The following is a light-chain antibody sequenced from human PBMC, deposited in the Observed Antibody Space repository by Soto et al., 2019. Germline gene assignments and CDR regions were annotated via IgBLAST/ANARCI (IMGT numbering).Light chain of an antibody. CDR1: SSDVGGYNR. V-gene: IGLV2-18*02. CDR2: EVI. J-gene: IGLJ1*01. CDR3: YSCTSSSTDV. Sequence: QSALTQPPSVSGSPGQAVTISCTGTSSDVGGYNRVSWYQQPPGTAPKLVIYEVIHRPSGVPARFSGSKSGNTASLTISGRQAEDEADDYCYSCTSSSTDVFGTGTKVTVL.